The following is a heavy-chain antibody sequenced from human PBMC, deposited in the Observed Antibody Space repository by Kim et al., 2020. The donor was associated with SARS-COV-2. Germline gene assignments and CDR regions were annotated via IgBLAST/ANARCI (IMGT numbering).Heavy chain of an antibody. CDR2: GST. Sequence: GSTFCADSGKGRFPVSRDNSRNTLYLQMNSLTAEDTALYYCAKGGSWCDYWGQGTLVTVSS. V-gene: IGHV3-23*01. J-gene: IGHJ4*02. CDR3: AKGGSWCDY. D-gene: IGHD6-13*01.